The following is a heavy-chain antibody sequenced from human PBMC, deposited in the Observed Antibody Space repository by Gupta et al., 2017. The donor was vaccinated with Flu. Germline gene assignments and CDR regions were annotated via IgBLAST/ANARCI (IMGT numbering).Heavy chain of an antibody. J-gene: IGHJ6*03. CDR2: ISYDGSNK. V-gene: IGHV3-30*18. D-gene: IGHD3-16*01. CDR1: GFTFSSHC. CDR3: AKTWGGNYYYYYMDV. Sequence: QVQLVESGGGVVQPGRSLRLSCAASGFTFSSHCMQWVRQAPGKGLEWVAVISYDGSNKYYADSVKGRFTISRDNSKNTLYLQMNSLRAEDTAVYYCAKTWGGNYYYYYMDVWGKGTTVTVSS.